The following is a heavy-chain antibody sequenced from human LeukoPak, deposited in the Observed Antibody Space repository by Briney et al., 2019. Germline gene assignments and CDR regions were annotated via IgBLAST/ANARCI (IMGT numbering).Heavy chain of an antibody. CDR1: GDSITSYY. CDR2: TYYSGIT. CDR3: ARRINYFDF. V-gene: IGHV4-59*08. Sequence: SETLSLTCTVSGDSITSYYWSWIRQPPGKGLEWIGYTYYSGITNYNPSLKNRVTTSVDTSKNQFSLKLSSVTAADTAVYFCARRINYFDFWGQGILVTVSS. J-gene: IGHJ4*02. D-gene: IGHD2-15*01.